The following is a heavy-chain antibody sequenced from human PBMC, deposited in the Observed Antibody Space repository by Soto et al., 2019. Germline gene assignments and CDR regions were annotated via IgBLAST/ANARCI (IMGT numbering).Heavy chain of an antibody. V-gene: IGHV1-69*13. CDR3: ARWDSSSWYHDYYYYYGMDV. J-gene: IGHJ6*02. CDR2: IIPIFGTA. Sequence: RASVKVSCKASGGTFSSYAISWVRQAPGQGLEWMGGIIPIFGTANYAQKFQGRVTITADESTSTAYMELSSLRSEDTAVYYCARWDSSSWYHDYYYYYGMDVWGQGTTVTVSS. D-gene: IGHD6-13*01. CDR1: GGTFSSYA.